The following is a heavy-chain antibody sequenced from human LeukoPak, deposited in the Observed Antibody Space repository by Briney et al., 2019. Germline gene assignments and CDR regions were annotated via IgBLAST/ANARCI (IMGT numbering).Heavy chain of an antibody. Sequence: GGSLRLSCTASGFIFNNFGLMWVRQAPGKGLEWVSAISNDGGGTTYADFVKGRFTISRDNSKNTLFLQMNSLRAEDTALYYCAKGSSGYFADLWGQGTLVTISS. D-gene: IGHD3-22*01. CDR2: ISNDGGGT. J-gene: IGHJ5*02. CDR3: AKGSSGYFADL. V-gene: IGHV3-23*01. CDR1: GFIFNNFG.